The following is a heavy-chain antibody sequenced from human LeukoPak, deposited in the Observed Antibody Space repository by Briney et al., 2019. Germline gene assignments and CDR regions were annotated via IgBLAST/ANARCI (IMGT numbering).Heavy chain of an antibody. J-gene: IGHJ4*02. CDR1: GFTFSSFW. Sequence: GGSLRLSCEVSGFTFSSFWMNWVRQAPGKGLEWVANINQDGSEKYYVDSVKGRFTISRDNAKSSLYLQMNSLRAEDTAVYYCARDEVVPAAAGDYWGQGTLVTVSS. V-gene: IGHV3-7*01. D-gene: IGHD2-2*01. CDR3: ARDEVVPAAAGDY. CDR2: INQDGSEK.